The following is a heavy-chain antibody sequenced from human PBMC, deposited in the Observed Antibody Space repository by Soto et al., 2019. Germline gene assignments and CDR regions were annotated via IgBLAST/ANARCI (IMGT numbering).Heavy chain of an antibody. J-gene: IGHJ4*02. CDR2: IYHSGST. D-gene: IGHD2-2*01. Sequence: PSETLSLTCTVSGGSISDDTYYWGWIRQPPGKGLEWIGEIYHSGSTYYNPSLKSRVTISVDTSKNQFSLKLSSVTAADTAVYYCARHVQPATPESVPAERFDYWGQGTLVTVSS. CDR3: ARHVQPATPESVPAERFDY. CDR1: GGSISDDTYY. V-gene: IGHV4-39*01.